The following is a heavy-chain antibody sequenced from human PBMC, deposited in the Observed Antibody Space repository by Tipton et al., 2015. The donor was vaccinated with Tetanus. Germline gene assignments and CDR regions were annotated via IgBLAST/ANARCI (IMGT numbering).Heavy chain of an antibody. Sequence: TLSLTCTVSGGSISSSNYYWGWIRQPPEKGLEWIGFINYSGSTYYNPSLRSRVTLSVDTSKNHFSLKLSSVTAADTARYFCARGGLWRAHYGFELWGRGTLVTVSS. CDR1: GGSISSSNYY. D-gene: IGHD3-16*01. CDR3: ARGGLWRAHYGFEL. CDR2: INYSGST. V-gene: IGHV4-39*02. J-gene: IGHJ2*01.